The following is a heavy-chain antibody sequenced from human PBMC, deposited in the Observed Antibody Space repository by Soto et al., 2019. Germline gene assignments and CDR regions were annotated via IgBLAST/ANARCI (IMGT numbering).Heavy chain of an antibody. CDR3: ARLTGLPYYYSMDV. Sequence: XESLKISCKGSGYTFSSYWIGWVRQMPGKGLEWMGIIYPGDSDTKYSPSFQGQVTISADKSISTTYLQWSSLKASDTAIYYCARLTGLPYYYSMDVWGQGTTVTVSS. V-gene: IGHV5-51*01. CDR1: GYTFSSYW. D-gene: IGHD3-9*01. CDR2: IYPGDSDT. J-gene: IGHJ6*03.